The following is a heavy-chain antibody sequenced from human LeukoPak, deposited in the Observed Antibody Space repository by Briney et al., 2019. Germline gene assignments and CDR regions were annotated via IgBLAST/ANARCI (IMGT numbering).Heavy chain of an antibody. CDR1: GFTFSSYG. Sequence: PGGSLRLSCAASGFTFSSYGMHWVRQAPGKGLEWVAVIWYDGSNKYYADSVKGRFTISRDNSKNTLYLQMNSLRAEDTAVYYCARDPSSSWSDLVHWGQGTLVTVSS. CDR3: ARDPSSSWSDLVH. D-gene: IGHD6-13*01. V-gene: IGHV3-33*08. CDR2: IWYDGSNK. J-gene: IGHJ4*02.